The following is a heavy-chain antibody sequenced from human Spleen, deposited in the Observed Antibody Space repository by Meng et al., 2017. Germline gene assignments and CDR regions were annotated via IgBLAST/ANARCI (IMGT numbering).Heavy chain of an antibody. CDR1: GYSFTNYG. J-gene: IGHJ3*02. V-gene: IGHV5-51*01. CDR3: AKYISGSYYWDAFGT. D-gene: IGHD3-10*01. CDR2: TYPGDSDP. Sequence: GESLKISCKTSGYSFTNYGIGWVRQMPGKGLEWMGVTYPGDSDPRYSPSFQGQVTISVAKSINTAYLQWRSMKTSDTAMYYCAKYISGSYYWDAFGTWGQGTMVTVSS.